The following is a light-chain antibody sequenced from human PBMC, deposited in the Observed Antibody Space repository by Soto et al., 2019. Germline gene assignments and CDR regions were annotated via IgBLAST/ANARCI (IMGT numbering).Light chain of an antibody. CDR2: AAS. Sequence: DIQMTQSPSSLSASVGDRVTITCRASQSISSYLNWYQQKPGKAPKFLIYAASSLQSGLPSRFSGSGSGTDFTPTINSLQPEEFSTYYCQQSYSTPHTFGQGTRLEIK. J-gene: IGKJ5*01. CDR3: QQSYSTPHT. V-gene: IGKV1-39*01. CDR1: QSISSY.